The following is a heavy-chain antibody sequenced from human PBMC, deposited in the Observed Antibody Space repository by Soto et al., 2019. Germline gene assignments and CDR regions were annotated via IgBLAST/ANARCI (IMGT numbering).Heavy chain of an antibody. J-gene: IGHJ5*01. CDR1: GYSFSSYY. D-gene: IGHD3-22*01. V-gene: IGHV1-46*01. CDR2: IEPSGGST. CDR3: ARDSKDYYDSSGYYLFDY. Sequence: ASVKVSCKASGYSFSSYYMHWVRQAPGQGLEWIGIIEPSGGSTRYAQKFQGRVTMTRDTSTSTVYMELSSLRFEDTAVYYCARDSKDYYDSSGYYLFDYWG.